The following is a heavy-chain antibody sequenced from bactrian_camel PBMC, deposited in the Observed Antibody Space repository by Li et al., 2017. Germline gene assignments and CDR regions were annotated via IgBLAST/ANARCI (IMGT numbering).Heavy chain of an antibody. Sequence: HVQLVESGGDSLESGGSLRLSCAITGIADDPYALGWFRQGPAMGREGIAFIDYDGTITYANSVKGRFTVSSDSGKTTLDLQMNNLQPEDTAMYICAATREYCAGGYCYRNDFDNFGQGTQVTVS. D-gene: IGHD2*01. V-gene: IGHV3S55*01. CDR2: IDYDGTI. CDR3: AATREYCAGGYCYRNDFDN. CDR1: GIADDPYA. J-gene: IGHJ4*01.